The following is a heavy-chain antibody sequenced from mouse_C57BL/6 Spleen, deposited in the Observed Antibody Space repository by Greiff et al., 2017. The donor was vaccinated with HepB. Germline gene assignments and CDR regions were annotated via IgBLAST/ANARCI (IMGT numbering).Heavy chain of an antibody. V-gene: IGHV5-9-1*02. Sequence: EVQGVESGEGLVKPGGSLKLSCAASGFTFSSYAMSWVRQTPEKRLEWVAYISSGGDYIYYADTVKGRFTISRDNARNTLYLQMSSLKSEDTAMYYCTRDGDSNYGSAWFAYWGQGTLVTVSA. CDR3: TRDGDSNYGSAWFAY. CDR1: GFTFSSYA. D-gene: IGHD2-5*01. J-gene: IGHJ3*01. CDR2: ISSGGDYI.